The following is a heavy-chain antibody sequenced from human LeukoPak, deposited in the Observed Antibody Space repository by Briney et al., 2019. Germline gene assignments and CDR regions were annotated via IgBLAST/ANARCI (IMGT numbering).Heavy chain of an antibody. CDR1: GGSISSSSYY. J-gene: IGHJ4*02. CDR3: ARLGGSSREDFDY. Sequence: MPSETLSLTCTVSGGSISSSSYYWGWIRQPPGKGLEWIGSIYYSGSTYYNPSLKSRVTISVDTSKNQFSLKLSSVTAADTAVYYCARLGGSSREDFDYWGQGTLVTVSS. V-gene: IGHV4-39*01. CDR2: IYYSGST. D-gene: IGHD6-13*01.